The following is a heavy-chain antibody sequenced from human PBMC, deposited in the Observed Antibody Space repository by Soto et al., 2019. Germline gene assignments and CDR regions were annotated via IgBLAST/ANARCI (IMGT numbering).Heavy chain of an antibody. CDR1: GGSISSNNYY. J-gene: IGHJ5*02. CDR3: PRIVAGLAGWFDP. V-gene: IGHV4-39*01. Sequence: ASETLSLTCTVSGGSISSNNYYWGWIRQPPGKGLEWIGSIYYSGSPYYNPSLKSRVTVSVDTSKNQFSLRLTSVTAADTAVYFCPRIVAGLAGWFDPWGQGIMGT. CDR2: IYYSGSP. D-gene: IGHD6-19*01.